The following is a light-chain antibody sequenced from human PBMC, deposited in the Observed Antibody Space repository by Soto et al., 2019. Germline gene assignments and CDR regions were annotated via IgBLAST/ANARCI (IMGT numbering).Light chain of an antibody. V-gene: IGKV3-15*01. CDR1: QSVSNK. CDR3: QQYNTWPSIS. Sequence: EILLTQSPSTLSLSPGERVTLSCRASQSVSNKLGWYQHKPGQAPRLLIYDTSTSAAGTPARFTGSGSGTDFTLTISSLQYDDFAAYYCQQYNTWPSISFGQGTRLEIK. CDR2: DTS. J-gene: IGKJ5*01.